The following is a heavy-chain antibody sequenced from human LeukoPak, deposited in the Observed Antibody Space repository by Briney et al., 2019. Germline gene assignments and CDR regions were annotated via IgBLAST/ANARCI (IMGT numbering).Heavy chain of an antibody. V-gene: IGHV4-59*06. CDR2: IYYSGST. CDR3: ARDFVSRYSSGWDSFDI. Sequence: PGGSLRLSCAASGFTFSSYEMNWVRQAPGKGLEWIGYIYYSGSTYYNPSLKSRVTISVDTSKNQFSLKLSSVTAADTAVYYCARDFVSRYSSGWDSFDIWGQGTMVTVSS. J-gene: IGHJ3*02. CDR1: GFTFSSYE. D-gene: IGHD6-19*01.